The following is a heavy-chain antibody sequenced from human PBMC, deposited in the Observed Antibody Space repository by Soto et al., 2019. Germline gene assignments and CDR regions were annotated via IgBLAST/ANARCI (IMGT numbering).Heavy chain of an antibody. CDR1: GSNFSNYG. V-gene: IGHV3-30*18. J-gene: IGHJ4*02. CDR2: IPYHGTYD. CDR3: AKDRGYYSSSWPSY. Sequence: QGQLVESGGGVVQPGRSLRLSCAASGSNFSNYGIHWVRQVPGKGLEWVAVIPYHGTYDHYTDSVRGRFTISRDNSKNTVYLQMNSLRAEDTAVYYCAKDRGYYSSSWPSYWGQGTLVTVSS. D-gene: IGHD6-13*01.